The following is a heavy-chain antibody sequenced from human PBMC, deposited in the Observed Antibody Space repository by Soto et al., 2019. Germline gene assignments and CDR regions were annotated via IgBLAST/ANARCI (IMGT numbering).Heavy chain of an antibody. Sequence: QVQLVQSGAEVKKPGASVKVSCKASGYTFTSYGISWVRQAPGQGLEWMGWISAYNGNTNYAQKLQGRVTMTTDTSTRTAYMGLWSLRSDDTAVYYCASGFLGYCSGGSCYGGHYYMDVWGKGTTVTVS. CDR1: GYTFTSYG. CDR2: ISAYNGNT. J-gene: IGHJ6*03. V-gene: IGHV1-18*01. CDR3: ASGFLGYCSGGSCYGGHYYMDV. D-gene: IGHD2-15*01.